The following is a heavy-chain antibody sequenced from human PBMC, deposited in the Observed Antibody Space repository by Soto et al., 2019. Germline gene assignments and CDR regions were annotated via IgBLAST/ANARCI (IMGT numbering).Heavy chain of an antibody. CDR2: IYYSGST. Sequence: QVQLQESGPGLVKPSQTLSLTCTVSGGSISSGGYYWSWIRQHPGTGLEWIGYIYYSGSTYYHPSLKSRVTISVATSKNQFSLKLSSVTAADTAVYYCARVFSDSSSFFDPWGQGTLVTVSS. V-gene: IGHV4-31*03. J-gene: IGHJ5*02. D-gene: IGHD6-13*01. CDR1: GGSISSGGYY. CDR3: ARVFSDSSSFFDP.